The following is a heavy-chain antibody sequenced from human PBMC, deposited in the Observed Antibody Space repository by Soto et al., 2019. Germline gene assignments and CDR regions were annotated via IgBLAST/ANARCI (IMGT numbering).Heavy chain of an antibody. CDR3: AAVTIFPYYYDYGMDV. V-gene: IGHV1-58*01. CDR2: IVVGSGNT. CDR1: GFTFTSSA. Sequence: QMQLVQTGPEVKKPGTSVKVSCKASGFTFTSSAVQWVRQARGQRLEWIGWIVVGSGNTNYAQKFQERVTITRDMSTSTADMELSSLRSEDTAVYYCAAVTIFPYYYDYGMDVWGQGTTVTVSS. D-gene: IGHD3-9*01. J-gene: IGHJ6*02.